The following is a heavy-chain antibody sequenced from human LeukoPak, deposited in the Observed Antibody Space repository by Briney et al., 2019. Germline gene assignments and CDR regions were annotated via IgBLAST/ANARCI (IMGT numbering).Heavy chain of an antibody. D-gene: IGHD3-10*01. J-gene: IGHJ4*02. V-gene: IGHV1-2*02. CDR3: ARDPTTSWFFKFDH. CDR1: GYPFTGYH. Sequence: ASVKVPCKASGYPFTGYHIHWVRQAPGQGLEWMGSINPNRGGTNSAQSFQGRVTLTRETSTSTAYMELSRLRSDDTAVYYCARDPTTSWFFKFDHWGQGTLVTVSS. CDR2: INPNRGGT.